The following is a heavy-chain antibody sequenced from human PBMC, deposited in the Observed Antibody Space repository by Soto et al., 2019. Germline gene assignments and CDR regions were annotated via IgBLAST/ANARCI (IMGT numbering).Heavy chain of an antibody. CDR1: GFTFSGHT. Sequence: EVQLVESGGGLVKPGGSLRLSCAASGFTFSGHTINWVRQAPGKGLEWVSSVSSSSSYIYYADSVKGRFTVSRDNAGKSLYLQMNSQRADDTAMYYCAICMGSDGSGYAFFDSWGQGTLVTVSS. V-gene: IGHV3-21*01. D-gene: IGHD3-10*01. CDR2: VSSSSSYI. CDR3: AICMGSDGSGYAFFDS. J-gene: IGHJ4*02.